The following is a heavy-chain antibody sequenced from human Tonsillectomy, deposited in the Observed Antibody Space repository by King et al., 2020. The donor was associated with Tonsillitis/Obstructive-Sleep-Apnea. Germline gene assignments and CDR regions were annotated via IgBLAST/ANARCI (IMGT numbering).Heavy chain of an antibody. CDR1: GGSFSGYY. CDR3: ARGRRWGWCSSTSCVYYYYGMDV. D-gene: IGHD2-2*01. CDR2: INHSGST. V-gene: IGHV4-34*01. J-gene: IGHJ6*02. Sequence: VQLQQWGAGLLKPSETLSLTCAVYGGSFSGYYWSWIRQPPGKGLEWIGEINHSGSTNYNPSLKSRVTISVDTSKNQFSLKLSSVTAADTAVYYCARGRRWGWCSSTSCVYYYYGMDVWGQGTTVTVSS.